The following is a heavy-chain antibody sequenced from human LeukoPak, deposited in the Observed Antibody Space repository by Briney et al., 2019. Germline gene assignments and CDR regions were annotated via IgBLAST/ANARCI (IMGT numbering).Heavy chain of an antibody. CDR1: GFTVSRNS. J-gene: IGHJ6*03. CDR3: AKGRSQYYYYMDV. V-gene: IGHV3-23*01. CDR2: ISGSGTIT. Sequence: GGSLRLSCVASGFTVSRNSMSWVRQTPGKGLEWVSTISGSGTITYYADSVKGRFTISRDNSKNTLSLQVNSLRAEDTAVYYCAKGRSQYYYYMDVWGKGTTVTISS.